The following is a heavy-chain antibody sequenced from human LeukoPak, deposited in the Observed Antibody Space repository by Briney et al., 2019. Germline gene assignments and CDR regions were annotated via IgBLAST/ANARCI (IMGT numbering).Heavy chain of an antibody. J-gene: IGHJ3*02. Sequence: SETLSLTCTVSGGSISSYYWSWIRQPPGKGLEWIGYIYYSGSTNYNPSLKSRVTISVDTSKNQFSLKLSSVTAADTAVYYCATSSTSLGAFDIWGQGTLVTVSS. CDR2: IYYSGST. V-gene: IGHV4-59*01. CDR3: ATSSTSLGAFDI. CDR1: GGSISSYY. D-gene: IGHD2-2*01.